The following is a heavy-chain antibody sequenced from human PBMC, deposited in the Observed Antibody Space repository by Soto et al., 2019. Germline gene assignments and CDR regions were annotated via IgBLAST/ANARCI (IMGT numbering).Heavy chain of an antibody. CDR1: GGSISSGGYY. D-gene: IGHD2-15*01. V-gene: IGHV4-31*03. CDR2: IYYSGST. Sequence: SETLSLTCTVSGGSISSGGYYWSWIRQHPGKGLEWIGYIYYSGSTYYNPSLKSRVTISVDTSKNQFSLKLSSVTAADTAVYYCARGSGLYCSGGSCYSSSFDYWGQGTLVTVSS. J-gene: IGHJ4*02. CDR3: ARGSGLYCSGGSCYSSSFDY.